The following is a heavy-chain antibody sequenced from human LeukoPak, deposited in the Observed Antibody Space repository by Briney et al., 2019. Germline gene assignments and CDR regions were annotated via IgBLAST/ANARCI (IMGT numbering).Heavy chain of an antibody. CDR3: ARRDTNYGDYVGYFDY. CDR1: GYSISSGYY. D-gene: IGHD4-17*01. V-gene: IGHV4-38-2*01. J-gene: IGHJ4*02. Sequence: SETLSLTCAVSGYSISSGYYWGWIRQPPGKGLEWIGSIYHSGSTYYSPSLKSRVTISVDTSKNQFSLKLSSVTAADTAVYYCARRDTNYGDYVGYFDYWGQGTLVTVSS. CDR2: IYHSGST.